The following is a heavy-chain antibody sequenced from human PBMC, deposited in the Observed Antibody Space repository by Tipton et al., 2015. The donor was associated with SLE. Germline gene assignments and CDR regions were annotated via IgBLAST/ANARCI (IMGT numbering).Heavy chain of an antibody. D-gene: IGHD3-9*01. Sequence: TLSLTCTVSGGSMRNYYWSWIRQPPGKGLEWIGYIYYTGGTNYNPSLQTRVSMSVDTSENQFSLNVSSVTAADTAVYYCARHLLTPSDKHDALQIWGQGTKVDVSS. J-gene: IGHJ3*02. CDR2: IYYTGGT. CDR3: ARHLLTPSDKHDALQI. CDR1: GGSMRNYY. V-gene: IGHV4-59*07.